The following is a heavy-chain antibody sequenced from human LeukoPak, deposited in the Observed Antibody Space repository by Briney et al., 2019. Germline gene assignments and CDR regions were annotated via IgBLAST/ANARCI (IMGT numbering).Heavy chain of an antibody. CDR1: VYSFTSYD. J-gene: IGHJ4*02. D-gene: IGHD3-9*01. Sequence: GASVKVSCKASVYSFTSYDINWVRQATGQGLEWMGYMNPNTGDTGVTQKFQGRVTMTRDPSINTAYMELTSLRSEDTAVYFCTRGGEILTHYKHIDYWGQGTLVTVSS. V-gene: IGHV1-8*01. CDR2: MNPNTGDT. CDR3: TRGGEILTHYKHIDY.